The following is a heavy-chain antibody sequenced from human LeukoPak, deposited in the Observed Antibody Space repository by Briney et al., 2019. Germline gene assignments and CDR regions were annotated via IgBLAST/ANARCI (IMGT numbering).Heavy chain of an antibody. J-gene: IGHJ5*02. CDR2: LHHSGST. Sequence: LRLSCAASGFTFSSYSMNWVRQAPGKGLEWIGFLHHSGSTFYNPSLKNRVTISVDRSKNQFSLKLSSVTAADTAVYYCATNFYGSGGFDPWGRGTLVTVSS. D-gene: IGHD3-10*01. CDR3: ATNFYGSGGFDP. V-gene: IGHV4-30-2*01. CDR1: GFTFSSYS.